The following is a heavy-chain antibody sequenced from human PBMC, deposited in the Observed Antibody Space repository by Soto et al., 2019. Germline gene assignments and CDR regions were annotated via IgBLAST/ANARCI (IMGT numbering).Heavy chain of an antibody. CDR1: GGSISSGGYY. CDR2: IYYSGST. V-gene: IGHV4-31*03. J-gene: IGHJ6*03. Sequence: SETLSLTCTVSGGSISSGGYYWSWIRQHPGKGLEWIGYIYYSGSTYYNPSLKSRVTISVDTSKNQFSLKLSSVTAADTAVYYCARRREGSGGMVNYYYYMDVWGKGTTVTVSS. D-gene: IGHD2-15*01. CDR3: ARRREGSGGMVNYYYYMDV.